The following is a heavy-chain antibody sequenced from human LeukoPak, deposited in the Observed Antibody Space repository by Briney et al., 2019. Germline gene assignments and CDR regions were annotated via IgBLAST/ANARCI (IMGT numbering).Heavy chain of an antibody. J-gene: IGHJ4*02. CDR3: ARDSTPTYYSGTYYFEY. CDR1: GYTFTSYD. V-gene: IGHV1-8*02. D-gene: IGHD1-26*01. Sequence: ASVKVSCKASGYTFTSYDINWVRQATGQGLEWMGWMNPNSGNTGYAQKFQGRVTMTRDTSTNTVYMELSSLRSEDTAVYYCARDSTPTYYSGTYYFEYWGQGTLVTVSS. CDR2: MNPNSGNT.